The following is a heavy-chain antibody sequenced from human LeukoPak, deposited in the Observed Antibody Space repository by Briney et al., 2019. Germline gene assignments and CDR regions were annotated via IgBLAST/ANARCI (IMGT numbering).Heavy chain of an antibody. D-gene: IGHD6-13*01. CDR2: IYSGGST. CDR1: GFTFSSYA. CDR3: ARGADSSSWYIDY. V-gene: IGHV3-66*01. J-gene: IGHJ4*02. Sequence: GGSLRLSCAASGFTFSSYAMSWVRQAPRKGLEWVSVIYSGGSTYYADSVKGRFTISRDNSKNTLYLQMNSLRAEDTAVYYCARGADSSSWYIDYWGQGTLVTGSS.